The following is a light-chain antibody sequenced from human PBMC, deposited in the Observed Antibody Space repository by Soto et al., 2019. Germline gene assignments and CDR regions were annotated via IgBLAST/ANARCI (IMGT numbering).Light chain of an antibody. CDR2: GAS. J-gene: IGKJ1*01. V-gene: IGKV1-6*01. Sequence: AIQMTQSPSSLSAYVGDRVTITCRASQAIRDDLGWYQQKPGKAPKLLIYGASSLHDGVPSRFSGSGSGTDVTLTISSLQPEDFATYYCLQDNNYPWTFGQGTKVEVK. CDR3: LQDNNYPWT. CDR1: QAIRDD.